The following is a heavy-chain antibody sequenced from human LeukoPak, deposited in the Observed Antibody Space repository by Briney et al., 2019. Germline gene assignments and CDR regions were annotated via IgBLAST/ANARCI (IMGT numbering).Heavy chain of an antibody. CDR1: GGSISSYY. J-gene: IGHJ4*02. CDR2: IYYSGST. V-gene: IGHV4-59*08. Sequence: SETLSLTCTVSGGSISSYYWSWIRQPPGKGLEWIGHIYYSGSTNYNPSLKSRVTISADTSKNQFSLKLSSVTAADTAVYYCARKGKSSSWPIDYWGQGTLVTVSS. D-gene: IGHD6-13*01. CDR3: ARKGKSSSWPIDY.